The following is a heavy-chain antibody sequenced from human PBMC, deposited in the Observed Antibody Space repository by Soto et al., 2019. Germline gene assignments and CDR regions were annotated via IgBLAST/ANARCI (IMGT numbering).Heavy chain of an antibody. CDR3: AREGGYYYDSSGYYSLGAFDI. V-gene: IGHV3-30-3*01. J-gene: IGHJ3*02. CDR2: ISYDGSNK. D-gene: IGHD3-22*01. Sequence: GGSLRLSCAASGFAFSSYAMHWFRQAPGKGLEWVAVISYDGSNKYYADSVKGRFTISRDNSKNTLYLQMNSLRAEDTAVYYCAREGGYYYDSSGYYSLGAFDIWGQGTMVTVSS. CDR1: GFAFSSYA.